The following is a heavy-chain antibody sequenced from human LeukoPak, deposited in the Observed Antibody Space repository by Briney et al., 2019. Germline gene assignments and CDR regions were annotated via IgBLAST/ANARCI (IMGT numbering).Heavy chain of an antibody. J-gene: IGHJ1*01. Sequence: GGSLRLSCAASGFTFGSYSMSWVRQAPGKGLEWVSSISGSGDNTYYADSVKGRFTISRDSSKKTLYLQMNRLRAEDTAVYYCAKDQRGGDPQHWGQGTLVTVSS. CDR3: AKDQRGGDPQH. V-gene: IGHV3-23*01. CDR1: GFTFGSYS. CDR2: ISGSGDNT. D-gene: IGHD2-21*02.